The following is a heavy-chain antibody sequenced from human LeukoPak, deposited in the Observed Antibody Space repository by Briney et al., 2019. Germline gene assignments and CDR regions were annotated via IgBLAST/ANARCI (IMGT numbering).Heavy chain of an antibody. J-gene: IGHJ4*02. V-gene: IGHV3-30*03. D-gene: IGHD2-8*01. CDR2: ISYDGTNE. Sequence: GGSLRLSCAASGFAFSNYAMHWVRPAPSKGLEWVAVISYDGTNESYGDSVKGRFTISRDNSKSTLYLHMNPLRPEETAIYYCARDNNGDYWGQGTLVTVSS. CDR1: GFAFSNYA. CDR3: ARDNNGDY.